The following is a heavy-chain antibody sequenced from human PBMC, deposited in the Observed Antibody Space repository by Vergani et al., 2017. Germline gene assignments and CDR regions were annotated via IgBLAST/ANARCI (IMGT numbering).Heavy chain of an antibody. CDR2: IWYDGSNK. CDR1: GFTFSSHG. V-gene: IGHV3-33*01. D-gene: IGHD2-15*01. J-gene: IGHJ4*02. Sequence: QVQLVESEGGVVQPGRSLTLSCVASGFTFSSHGMHWVRQAPGKGLEWVAVIWYDGSNKYYGDSVKGRFIVSRDNSNDALYLQMNSLRTDDTAVYYCARDLAYCHEGSCALWGQGSVVTVSS. CDR3: ARDLAYCHEGSCAL.